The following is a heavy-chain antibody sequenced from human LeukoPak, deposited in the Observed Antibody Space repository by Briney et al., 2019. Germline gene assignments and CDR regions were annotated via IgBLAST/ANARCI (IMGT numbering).Heavy chain of an antibody. J-gene: IGHJ4*02. Sequence: APVKVSCKASGYTFTGYYMHWVRQAPGQGLEWMGWINPNSGGTNYAQKFQGRVTMTRDTSISTAYMELSRLRSDDTAVYYCARSDSSSLIYYFDYWGQGTLVTVSS. CDR3: ARSDSSSLIYYFDY. D-gene: IGHD6-13*01. CDR2: INPNSGGT. CDR1: GYTFTGYY. V-gene: IGHV1-2*02.